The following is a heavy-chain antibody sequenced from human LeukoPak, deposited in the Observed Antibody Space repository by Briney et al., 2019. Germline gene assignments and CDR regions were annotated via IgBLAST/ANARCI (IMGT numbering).Heavy chain of an antibody. D-gene: IGHD3-10*01. Sequence: SETLSLTCAVYGGSFSGYYWSWIRQPPGKGLEWIGEINHSGSTNYNPSLKSRVTISVDTSKNQFSLKLSSVTAADTAVYYCAMGITMVRGLEYWGQGTLVTVSS. CDR2: INHSGST. CDR3: AMGITMVRGLEY. CDR1: GGSFSGYY. J-gene: IGHJ4*02. V-gene: IGHV4-34*01.